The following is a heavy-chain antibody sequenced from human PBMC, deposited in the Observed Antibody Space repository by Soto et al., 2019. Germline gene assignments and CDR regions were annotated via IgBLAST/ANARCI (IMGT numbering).Heavy chain of an antibody. D-gene: IGHD2-15*01. J-gene: IGHJ5*02. V-gene: IGHV1-3*01. Sequence: EASVKVSCKASGYTFTSYAMHWVRQAPGQRLEWMGWINAGNGNTKYAQKFQGRVTITRNTSISTAYMELSSLRSEDTAVYYCARGWVDWFDPWGLGTLVTVSS. CDR3: ARGWVDWFDP. CDR1: GYTFTSYA. CDR2: INAGNGNT.